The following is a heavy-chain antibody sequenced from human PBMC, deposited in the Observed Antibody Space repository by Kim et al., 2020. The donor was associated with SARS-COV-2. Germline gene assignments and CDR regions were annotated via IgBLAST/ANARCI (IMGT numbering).Heavy chain of an antibody. CDR2: IKSKTDGGTT. D-gene: IGHD6-13*01. CDR1: GFTFSNAW. V-gene: IGHV3-15*01. CDR3: ISEFKLAAAGIRREPPTSVDY. J-gene: IGHJ4*02. Sequence: GGSLRLSCAASGFTFSNAWMSWVRQAPGKGLEWVGRIKSKTDGGTTDYAAPVKGRFTISRDDSKNTLYLQMNSLKTEDTAVYYCISEFKLAAAGIRREPPTSVDYWGQGTLVTVSS.